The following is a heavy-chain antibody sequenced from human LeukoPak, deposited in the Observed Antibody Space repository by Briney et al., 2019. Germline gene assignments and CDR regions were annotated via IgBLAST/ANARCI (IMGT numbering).Heavy chain of an antibody. V-gene: IGHV1-69*13. D-gene: IGHD3-22*01. CDR1: GGTFSSYA. CDR2: IIPIFGTA. Sequence: ASVKVSCKASGGTFSSYAISWVRQAPGQGLEWMGGIIPIFGTANYAQKFQGRVTITADESTSTAYMELSSLRSEDTAVYYCARGDSSGYYLFDYWGQGTLVTVSS. CDR3: ARGDSSGYYLFDY. J-gene: IGHJ4*02.